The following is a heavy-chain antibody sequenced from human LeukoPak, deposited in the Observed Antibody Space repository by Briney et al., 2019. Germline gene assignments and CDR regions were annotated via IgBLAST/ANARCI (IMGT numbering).Heavy chain of an antibody. CDR1: GYSFKDYG. V-gene: IGHV3-9*01. D-gene: IGHD1-26*01. J-gene: IGHJ6*02. CDR3: AKHLTATNTYIFFGLDV. CDR2: TNWNGGGT. Sequence: PGGSLRLSCAATGYSFKDYGMHWVRQPPGKGLEWVSATNWNGGGTDYADSVKGRFTIFRDNAKNSLYLQLSSLRPEDTALYYCAKHLTATNTYIFFGLDVWGQGTSVTVSS.